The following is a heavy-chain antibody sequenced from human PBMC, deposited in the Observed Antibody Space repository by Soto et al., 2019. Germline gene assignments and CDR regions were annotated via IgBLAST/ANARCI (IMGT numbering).Heavy chain of an antibody. CDR2: INHSGST. CDR1: GGSFSGYY. D-gene: IGHD1-26*01. CDR3: ARVYWDLRVGATRDDF. Sequence: SETLSLTCAVYGGSFSGYYWSWIRQPPGKGLEWIGEINHSGSTNYNPSLKSRVTISVDTSKNQFSLKLNSVTAADTAVYYCARVYWDLRVGATRDDFWGRGTLVTVSS. J-gene: IGHJ4*02. V-gene: IGHV4-34*01.